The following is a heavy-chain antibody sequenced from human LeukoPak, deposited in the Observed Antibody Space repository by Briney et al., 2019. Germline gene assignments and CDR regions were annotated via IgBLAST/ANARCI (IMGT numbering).Heavy chain of an antibody. J-gene: IGHJ4*02. CDR1: GFTFSSYG. V-gene: IGHV3-30*18. D-gene: IGHD4-23*01. CDR2: ISYDGSNK. Sequence: GGSLRLSCAASGFTFSSYGMHWVRQAPGKGLEWVAVISYDGSNKYYADSVKGRFTISRDNSKNTLYPQMNSLRAEDTAVYYCAKAGDYDGWDYFDYWGQGTLVTVSS. CDR3: AKAGDYDGWDYFDY.